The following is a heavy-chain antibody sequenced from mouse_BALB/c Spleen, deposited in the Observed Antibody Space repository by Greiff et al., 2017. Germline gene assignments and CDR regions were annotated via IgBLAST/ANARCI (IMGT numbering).Heavy chain of an antibody. V-gene: IGHV14-1*02. D-gene: IGHD3-2*01. J-gene: IGHJ3*01. CDR3: AREGTARATFAY. Sequence: EVQLQQSGAELVRPGALVKLSCKASGFNITDYYMHWVKQRPEQGLEWIGWIDPENGNTIYDPKFQGKASITADTSSNTAYLQLSSLTSEDTAVYYCAREGTARATFAYWGQGTLVTVSA. CDR2: IDPENGNT. CDR1: GFNITDYY.